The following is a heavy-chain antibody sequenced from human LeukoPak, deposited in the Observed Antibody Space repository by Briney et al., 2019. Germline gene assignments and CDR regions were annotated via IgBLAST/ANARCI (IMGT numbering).Heavy chain of an antibody. CDR3: AKVREVAATPWFDP. CDR2: ISGNGGST. V-gene: IGHV3-23*01. D-gene: IGHD2-15*01. CDR1: GFTFSSYA. J-gene: IGHJ5*02. Sequence: GGSLRLSCAASGFTFSSYAMSWVRQAPGKGLEWVSTISGNGGSTYYADSVKGRFTISRDNSKNTLYLQMNSLRAEDTAVYYCAKVREVAATPWFDPWGQGTLVTVSS.